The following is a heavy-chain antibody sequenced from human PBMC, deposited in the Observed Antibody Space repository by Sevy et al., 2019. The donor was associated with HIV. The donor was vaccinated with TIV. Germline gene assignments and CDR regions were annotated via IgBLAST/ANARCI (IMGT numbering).Heavy chain of an antibody. J-gene: IGHJ4*02. CDR1: GYTFTGYY. Sequence: ASVKVSCKASGYTFTGYYMHWVRQAPAQGLEWMGWINPDSGGPNYAPKFQGRVTLTRDTSISTAYMELSRLKSDDTVVYYCVRDDRDGYFDYWGQGTLVTVSS. CDR2: INPDSGGP. V-gene: IGHV1-2*02. CDR3: VRDDRDGYFDY.